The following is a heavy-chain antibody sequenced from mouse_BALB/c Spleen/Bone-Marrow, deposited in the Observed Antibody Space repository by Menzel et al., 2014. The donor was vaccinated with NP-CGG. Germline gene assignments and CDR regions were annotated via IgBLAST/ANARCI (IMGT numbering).Heavy chain of an antibody. CDR1: GFTFSSYT. V-gene: IGHV5-6-4*01. D-gene: IGHD1-1*01. CDR2: ISSGGSYT. Sequence: EVKLMESGGGLVKPGGSLKLSCAASGFTFSSYTMSWVRQTPEKRLEWVATISSGGSYTYYPDNVKGRFTISRDNAKNTLYLQMNSLKSEDTAMYYCTRDPYYYGSSYAMDYWGQGTSVTVSS. J-gene: IGHJ4*01. CDR3: TRDPYYYGSSYAMDY.